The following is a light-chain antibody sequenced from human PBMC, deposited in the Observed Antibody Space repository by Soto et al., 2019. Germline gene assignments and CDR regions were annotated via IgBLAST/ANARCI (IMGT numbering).Light chain of an antibody. CDR2: DAS. CDR3: QQYTNYPWT. V-gene: IGKV3-11*01. Sequence: EIVLTQSPATLSLSPGERAALSCRASQSVSRYLAWYQQKPGQAPRLLIYDASNRATGIPARFSGSGSGTEFTLTISSLQPDDFATYYCQQYTNYPWTFGQGTKVDIK. J-gene: IGKJ1*01. CDR1: QSVSRY.